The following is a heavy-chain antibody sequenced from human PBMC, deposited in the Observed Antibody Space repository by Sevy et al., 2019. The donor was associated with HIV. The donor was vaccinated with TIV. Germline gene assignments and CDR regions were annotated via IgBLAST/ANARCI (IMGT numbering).Heavy chain of an antibody. CDR2: ISAYNGNT. D-gene: IGHD3-10*01. J-gene: IGHJ6*02. CDR1: GYTFTSYG. CDR3: ARDLGRFYYGSGSYYNKEGPYYYGMDV. Sequence: ASVKVSCKASGYTFTSYGISWVRQAPGQELEWIGWISAYNGNTNYAQKLQGRVTMTTDTSTSTAYMELRSLRSDDTAVYYCARDLGRFYYGSGSYYNKEGPYYYGMDVWGQGTTVTVSS. V-gene: IGHV1-18*01.